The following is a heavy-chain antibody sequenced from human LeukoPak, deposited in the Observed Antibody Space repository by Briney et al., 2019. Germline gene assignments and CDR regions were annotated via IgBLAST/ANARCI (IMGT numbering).Heavy chain of an antibody. CDR3: ARGAYSSSWWRSYFDY. CDR2: INPSGGST. CDR1: GYTFTSYY. V-gene: IGHV1-46*01. Sequence: ASVKVSCKASGYTFTSYYMHWVRQAPGQGLEWMGIINPSGGSTSYAQKFQGRVTMTRDMSTSTVYMELSSLRSGDTAVYYCARGAYSSSWWRSYFDYWGQGTLVTVSS. J-gene: IGHJ4*02. D-gene: IGHD6-13*01.